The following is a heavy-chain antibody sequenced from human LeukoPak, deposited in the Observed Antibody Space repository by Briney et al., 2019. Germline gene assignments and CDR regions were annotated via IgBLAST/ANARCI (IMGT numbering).Heavy chain of an antibody. CDR1: GFTFTDYW. CDR3: ARAMPHDNWFNP. CDR2: ISGDLTNT. Sequence: GGSLRLSCAASGFTFTDYWMHWVRQVAGKGLVWVSRISGDLTNTIYADSVKGRFTISRDNAKNTLYLQMNSLRAEDTAVYYCARAMPHDNWFNPWGQGSLVTVSS. J-gene: IGHJ5*02. V-gene: IGHV3-74*01. D-gene: IGHD2-2*01.